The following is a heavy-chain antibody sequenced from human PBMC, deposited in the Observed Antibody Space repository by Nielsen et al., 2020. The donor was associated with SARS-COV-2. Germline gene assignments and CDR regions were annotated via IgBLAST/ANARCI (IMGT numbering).Heavy chain of an antibody. D-gene: IGHD1-26*01. CDR1: GFTFSDYY. Sequence: GGSLRLSCAASGFTFSDYYMSWIRQAPGKGLEWVSYISSSSSYTNYADSVKGRFTISRDNAKNSLYLQMNSLRVEDTAVYYCARGGTYSPPNYWGQGTLVTVSP. J-gene: IGHJ4*02. CDR2: ISSSSSYT. CDR3: ARGGTYSPPNY. V-gene: IGHV3-11*06.